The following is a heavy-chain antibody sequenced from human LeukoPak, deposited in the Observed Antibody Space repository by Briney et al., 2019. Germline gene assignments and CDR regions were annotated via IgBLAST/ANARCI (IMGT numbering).Heavy chain of an antibody. Sequence: GGSLRLSCAASGFTFSSYSMNWVRQAPGKGLEWVSSISSSSSYIYYADSVKGRFTISRDNAKNSLYLQMNSLRAEDTAVYYCAKEPTRQGIAVAGPFDYWGQGTLVTVSS. V-gene: IGHV3-21*01. CDR1: GFTFSSYS. J-gene: IGHJ4*02. CDR2: ISSSSSYI. D-gene: IGHD6-19*01. CDR3: AKEPTRQGIAVAGPFDY.